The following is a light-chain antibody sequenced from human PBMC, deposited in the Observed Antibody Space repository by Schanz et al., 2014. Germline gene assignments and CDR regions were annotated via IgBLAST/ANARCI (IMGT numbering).Light chain of an antibody. V-gene: IGLV2-14*03. Sequence: QSALTQPASVSGSPGQSITITCTGTSSDVGGYKYVSWYQQHPGKAPKLMINDVSNRPSGVSNRFSGSKSGNTASLTISGLQAEDEADYYCCSYAGSSTWVFGGGTKLTVL. J-gene: IGLJ3*02. CDR3: CSYAGSSTWV. CDR2: DVS. CDR1: SSDVGGYKY.